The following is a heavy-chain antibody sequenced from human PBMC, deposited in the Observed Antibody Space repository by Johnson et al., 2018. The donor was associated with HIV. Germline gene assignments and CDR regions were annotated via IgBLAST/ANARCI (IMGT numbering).Heavy chain of an antibody. D-gene: IGHD1-26*01. V-gene: IGHV3-30*02. CDR3: AKGRLVGATTYDAFDI. CDR1: GFTFSSYG. J-gene: IGHJ3*02. Sequence: QVQLVESGGGLVQPGGSLRLSCAASGFTFSSYGMHWVRQAPGKGLEWVAFIRDEGSNKYYADYVKGRFTISRDNSKNTLYLQMNSLRAEETAVYYCAKGRLVGATTYDAFDIWGQGTMLTVSS. CDR2: IRDEGSNK.